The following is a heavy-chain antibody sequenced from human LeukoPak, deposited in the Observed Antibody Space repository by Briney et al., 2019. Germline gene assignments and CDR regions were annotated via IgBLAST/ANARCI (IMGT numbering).Heavy chain of an antibody. CDR3: AKHRPPLDNGNAGMDV. J-gene: IGHJ6*02. Sequence: GGSLRLSCEASGFIFSSYGMHWVRQAPGKGLEWVALISYDGRNKYYADSVKGRFTISRDNAKDTLSLQMNSLRGEDTAVYYCAKHRPPLDNGNAGMDVWGPGTTVTVSS. CDR2: ISYDGRNK. D-gene: IGHD1-1*01. V-gene: IGHV3-30*18. CDR1: GFIFSSYG.